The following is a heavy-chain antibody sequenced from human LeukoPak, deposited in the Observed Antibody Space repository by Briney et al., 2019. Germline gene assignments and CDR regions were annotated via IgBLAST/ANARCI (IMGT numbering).Heavy chain of an antibody. CDR3: ARGYGVYEDYFDY. CDR2: MNLNSGNT. J-gene: IGHJ4*02. Sequence: GAAVKVSCKASGYTFTSYDINWVRQATGQGLEWMGWMNLNSGNTGYAQKFQGRVTMTRNTSISTAYMELSSLRSEDTAVYYCARGYGVYEDYFDYWGQGTLVTVSS. D-gene: IGHD4-17*01. CDR1: GYTFTSYD. V-gene: IGHV1-8*01.